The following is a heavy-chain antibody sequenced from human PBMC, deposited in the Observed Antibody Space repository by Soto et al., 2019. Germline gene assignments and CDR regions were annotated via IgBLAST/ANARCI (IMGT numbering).Heavy chain of an antibody. CDR1: GGSISSGGYY. CDR2: IYYSGST. V-gene: IGHV4-31*03. CDR3: ARSQIEYSSSWSSRGWFDP. Sequence: SETLSLTCTVSGGSISSGGYYWSWIRQHPGKGLEWIGYIYYSGSTYYNPSLKSRVTISVDTSKNQFSLKLSSVTAADTAVYYCARSQIEYSSSWSSRGWFDPWGQGTLVTVSS. D-gene: IGHD6-13*01. J-gene: IGHJ5*02.